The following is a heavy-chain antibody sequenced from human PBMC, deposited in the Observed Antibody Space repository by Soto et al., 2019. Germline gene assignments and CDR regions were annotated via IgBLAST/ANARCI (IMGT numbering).Heavy chain of an antibody. V-gene: IGHV3-30*03. CDR3: ARDRGYCSSPSCSYYYYGMDV. CDR2: ISYDGGNK. Sequence: GGSLRLSCAASGFTFSNYGMHWVRQAPGKGLEWVAVISYDGGNKYYADSVKGRFTISRDNSKNTLYLQMNSLRAEDTAVYYCARDRGYCSSPSCSYYYYGMDVWGQGTTVTVSS. D-gene: IGHD2-2*01. CDR1: GFTFSNYG. J-gene: IGHJ6*02.